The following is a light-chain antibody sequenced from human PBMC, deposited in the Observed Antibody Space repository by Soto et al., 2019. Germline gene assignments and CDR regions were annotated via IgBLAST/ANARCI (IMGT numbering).Light chain of an antibody. CDR1: QEINTY. V-gene: IGKV1-33*01. Sequence: DIQMTQSPSSLSASVGDRVTITCQARQEINTYLNWYQQKPGKAPNLLIYDASKLETGVPSRFSGGGSGTGFTFTVTSLQPEDIATYFCQHYDNLLLTFGGGTKVEL. CDR2: DAS. J-gene: IGKJ4*01. CDR3: QHYDNLLLT.